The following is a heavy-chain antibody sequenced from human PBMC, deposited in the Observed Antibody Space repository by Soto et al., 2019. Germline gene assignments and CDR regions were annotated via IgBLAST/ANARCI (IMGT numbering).Heavy chain of an antibody. CDR1: GFAFTSYA. J-gene: IGHJ4*02. CDR2: IGGTGGTT. D-gene: IGHD4-17*01. V-gene: IGHV3-23*01. Sequence: DVQLLESGGALVQPGASLRLSCATSGFAFTSYAMSWVRQAPGKGLEWVSTIGGTGGTTYYADSVKGRFTISKDDSKNTVYLQMNSLRAEDTGIYYCAKGYGDYVREVAHCGQGTLVTVSS. CDR3: AKGYGDYVREVAH.